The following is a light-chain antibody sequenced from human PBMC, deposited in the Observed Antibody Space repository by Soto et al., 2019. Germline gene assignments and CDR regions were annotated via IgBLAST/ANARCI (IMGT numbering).Light chain of an antibody. Sequence: EIVMTQSPATLSVSPGERVTLSCRASQSVSSKLAWYQQKPGQGPRLLIYGASTRATGVPARFSGSGSGTEFTLSISSLQSEDFAVYYCQQYNNWLTFGGGTKVQI. V-gene: IGKV3-15*01. CDR3: QQYNNWLT. CDR1: QSVSSK. J-gene: IGKJ4*01. CDR2: GAS.